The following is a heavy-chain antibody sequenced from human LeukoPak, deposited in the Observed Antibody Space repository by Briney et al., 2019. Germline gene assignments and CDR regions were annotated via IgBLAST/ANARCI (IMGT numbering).Heavy chain of an antibody. CDR2: ISAYDGNT. V-gene: IGHV1-18*01. J-gene: IGHJ4*02. CDR3: ARDPYYDSSGYTYFDY. D-gene: IGHD3-22*01. CDR1: GYTFTSYG. Sequence: ASVKVSCKASGYTFTSYGISWVRQAPGQGLEWMGWISAYDGNTNYAQKPQGRVTMTTDTSTSTAYMGLRSLRSDDTAVYYCARDPYYDSSGYTYFDYWGQGTLVTVSS.